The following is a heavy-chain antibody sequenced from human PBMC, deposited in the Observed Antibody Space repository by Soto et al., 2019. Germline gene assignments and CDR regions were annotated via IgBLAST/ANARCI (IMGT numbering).Heavy chain of an antibody. J-gene: IGHJ6*02. CDR1: GFTFSSYS. V-gene: IGHV3-21*01. Sequence: PGESLRLSCAASGFTFSSYSMNWVRQAPGKGLEWVSSISSSSSYIYYADSVKGRFTISRDNAKNSLYLQMNSLRAEDTAVYYCARDVDYDFWSGYYNYYYYGMDVWGQGTTVTVSS. D-gene: IGHD3-3*01. CDR2: ISSSSSYI. CDR3: ARDVDYDFWSGYYNYYYYGMDV.